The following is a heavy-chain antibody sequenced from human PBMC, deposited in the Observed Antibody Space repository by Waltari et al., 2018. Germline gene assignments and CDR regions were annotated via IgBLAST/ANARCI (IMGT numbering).Heavy chain of an antibody. CDR1: GFTFSSYG. Sequence: QVQLVESGGGVVQPGRSLRLSCAASGFTFSSYGMHWVRQAPGKGLGGVAIIRYDGSNKDYADSGKGRFTISRDNSNNTLYLQMNSLRAEDTAVYYCARAPHYCSGGSCYTNYFDYWGQGTLVTVSS. V-gene: IGHV3-33*01. D-gene: IGHD2-15*01. CDR3: ARAPHYCSGGSCYTNYFDY. CDR2: IRYDGSNK. J-gene: IGHJ4*02.